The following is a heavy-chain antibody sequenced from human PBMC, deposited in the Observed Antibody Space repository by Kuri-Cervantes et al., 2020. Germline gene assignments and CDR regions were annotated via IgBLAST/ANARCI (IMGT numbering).Heavy chain of an antibody. V-gene: IGHV1-69*13. Sequence: SVKVSCKASRGTFSSYAISWVRQAPGQGIEWMGGIIPIFGTANYAQKFQGRVTITADESTSTAYMELRSLRSDDTAVYYCARWGLRFLDGYGMDVWGQGTTVTVSS. CDR1: RGTFSSYA. CDR2: IIPIFGTA. D-gene: IGHD3-3*01. J-gene: IGHJ6*02. CDR3: ARWGLRFLDGYGMDV.